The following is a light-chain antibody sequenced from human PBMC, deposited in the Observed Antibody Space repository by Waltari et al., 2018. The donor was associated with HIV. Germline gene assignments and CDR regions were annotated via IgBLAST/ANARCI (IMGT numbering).Light chain of an antibody. Sequence: ELVMTQSPATLSVSPGERATLSCRASQSVSSNLAWYQQKPGQAPRLLIYGASTRATGIPARFSGSGSGTDFTLTISSLQSEDFAVYYCQQYNNWSPYTFGQGTKLEIK. V-gene: IGKV3-15*01. J-gene: IGKJ2*01. CDR3: QQYNNWSPYT. CDR2: GAS. CDR1: QSVSSN.